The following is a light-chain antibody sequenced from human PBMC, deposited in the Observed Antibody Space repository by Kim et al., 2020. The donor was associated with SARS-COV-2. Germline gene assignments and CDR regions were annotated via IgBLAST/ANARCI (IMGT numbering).Light chain of an antibody. Sequence: SYELTQPPSVSVAPGKTARITCGENNIGSKSVHWCQQKPGQAPVLVIYYDSDRPSGIPERFSGSNSGNTATLTISRVEAGDEADYYCQVWDISSDHYVFGTGTKVTVL. CDR1: NIGSKS. J-gene: IGLJ1*01. CDR2: YDS. CDR3: QVWDISSDHYV. V-gene: IGLV3-21*04.